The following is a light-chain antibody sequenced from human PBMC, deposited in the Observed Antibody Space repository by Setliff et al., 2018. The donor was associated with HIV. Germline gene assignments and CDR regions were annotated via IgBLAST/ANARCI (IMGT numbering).Light chain of an antibody. CDR3: ASWDDTLNSFV. Sequence: VLTQPPSASGTPGQRVAISCSGASFNIGSNYVYWHQQLPGMAPKLLIHRDDQRPSGVPDRFSGSKSGSSASLVISGLRSEDDADYYCASWDDTLNSFVFGTGTKVTVL. CDR1: SFNIGSNY. J-gene: IGLJ1*01. V-gene: IGLV1-47*01. CDR2: RDD.